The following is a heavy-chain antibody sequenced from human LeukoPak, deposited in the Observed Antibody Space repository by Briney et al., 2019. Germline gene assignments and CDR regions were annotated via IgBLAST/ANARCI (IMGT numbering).Heavy chain of an antibody. J-gene: IGHJ4*02. V-gene: IGHV2-5*01. CDR3: AHRRREGTVTTGFDY. Sequence: SGPTLVNPTQTLTLTCTFSGFSLSTSGVGVGWIRQPPGKALEWLALIYWNDDKRYSPSLKSRVTITKDTSKNQVVLTMTNMGPVDTATYYCAHRRREGTVTTGFDYWGQGTLVTVSS. CDR1: GFSLSTSGVG. CDR2: IYWNDDK. D-gene: IGHD4-17*01.